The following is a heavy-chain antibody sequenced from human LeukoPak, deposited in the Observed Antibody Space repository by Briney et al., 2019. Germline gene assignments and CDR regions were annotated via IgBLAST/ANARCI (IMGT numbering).Heavy chain of an antibody. V-gene: IGHV4-38-2*02. D-gene: IGHD3-10*01. Sequence: SETLSLTCAVSGYSISSAYYWGWIRQPPGKGLEWIGSILHSESTYYNPSLKSRVTISVDTSKNHFSLKLTSVTAADTAVYYCARDRGVRGEMDFWGQGTLVTVSS. J-gene: IGHJ4*02. CDR2: ILHSEST. CDR1: GYSISSAYY. CDR3: ARDRGVRGEMDF.